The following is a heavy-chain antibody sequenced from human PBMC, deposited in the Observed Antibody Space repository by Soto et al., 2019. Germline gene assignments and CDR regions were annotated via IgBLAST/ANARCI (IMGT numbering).Heavy chain of an antibody. CDR2: ISPMVGMA. D-gene: IGHD6-19*01. CDR1: GGTFSSYG. CDR3: AREGYNSGRDPLDI. J-gene: IGHJ3*02. Sequence: SVKVSCKAPGGTFSSYGSSWVRQAPGQGLEWMGGISPMVGMANYAERFQGRVTITADESTSTAHMELRSLTSEDTATYYCAREGYNSGRDPLDIWGQGTMVTVSS. V-gene: IGHV1-69*10.